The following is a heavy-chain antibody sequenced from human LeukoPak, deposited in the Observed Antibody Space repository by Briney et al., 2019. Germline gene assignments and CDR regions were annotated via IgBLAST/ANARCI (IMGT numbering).Heavy chain of an antibody. CDR1: GLTVSSYA. V-gene: IGHV3-48*03. D-gene: IGHD3-16*02. CDR2: ISSSGSTI. CDR3: ARDPALGITFGGVIVDAFDI. Sequence: GESLRLSCGASGLTVSSYAMNWVRQAPGKGLEWVSYISSSGSTIYYADSVKGRFTISRDNAKNSLYLQMNSLRAEDTAVYYCARDPALGITFGGVIVDAFDIWGQGTMVTVSS. J-gene: IGHJ3*02.